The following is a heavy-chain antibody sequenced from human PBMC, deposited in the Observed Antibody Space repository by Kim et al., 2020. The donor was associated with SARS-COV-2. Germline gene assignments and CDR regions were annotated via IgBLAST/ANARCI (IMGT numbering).Heavy chain of an antibody. Sequence: SETLSLTCTVSGGSISSYYWSWIRQPPGKGLEWIGYIYYSGSTNYNPSLKSRVTISVDTSKNQFSLKLSSVTAADTAVYYCARDHRDQYSNYGYYGMDVWGQGTTVTVSS. CDR2: IYYSGST. CDR3: ARDHRDQYSNYGYYGMDV. CDR1: GGSISSYY. D-gene: IGHD4-4*01. V-gene: IGHV4-59*01. J-gene: IGHJ6*02.